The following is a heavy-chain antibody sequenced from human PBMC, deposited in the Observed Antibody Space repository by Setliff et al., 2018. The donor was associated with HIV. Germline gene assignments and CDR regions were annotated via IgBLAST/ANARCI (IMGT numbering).Heavy chain of an antibody. V-gene: IGHV4-61*01. CDR3: ARVQMAYAAFDV. D-gene: IGHD4-17*01. J-gene: IGHJ3*01. CDR2: IYTSGSA. CDR1: GGSISGSSYL. Sequence: SETLSLTCNVSGGSISGSSYLWSWIRQAPGRGLEWIGYIYTSGSATYNPSLESRLTISVDTSRNLFSLKLSSVTAADTAVYYCARVQMAYAAFDVWGQGTMVTVSS.